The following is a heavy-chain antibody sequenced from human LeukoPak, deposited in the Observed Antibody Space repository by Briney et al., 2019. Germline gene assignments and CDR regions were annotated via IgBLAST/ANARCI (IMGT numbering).Heavy chain of an antibody. V-gene: IGHV3-7*01. D-gene: IGHD4-17*01. CDR2: IKQDGSEN. J-gene: IGHJ6*03. Sequence: PGGSLRLSCVASGFTFSSRDWMTWVRQAPGKGLEWVANIKQDGSENNYVDSVKGRFTISRDNAKNSVDLQMNSLRVEDTAVYYCAKAASKRTDYGDYAFYYYMDVWGKGTTVTTSS. CDR1: GFTFSSRDW. CDR3: AKAASKRTDYGDYAFYYYMDV.